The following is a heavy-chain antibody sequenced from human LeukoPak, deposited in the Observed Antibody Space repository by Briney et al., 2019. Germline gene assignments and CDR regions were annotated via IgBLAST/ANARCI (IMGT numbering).Heavy chain of an antibody. CDR3: AKHYYDSSGYRALSAFDI. J-gene: IGHJ3*02. V-gene: IGHV3-53*01. Sequence: PGGSLRLSCAASGFTVSSNYMSWVRQAPGKGLEWVSVIYSGGSTYYADSVKGRFTISRDNSKNALYLQMNSLRAEDTAVYYCAKHYYDSSGYRALSAFDIWGRGTMVTVSS. CDR1: GFTVSSNY. CDR2: IYSGGST. D-gene: IGHD3-22*01.